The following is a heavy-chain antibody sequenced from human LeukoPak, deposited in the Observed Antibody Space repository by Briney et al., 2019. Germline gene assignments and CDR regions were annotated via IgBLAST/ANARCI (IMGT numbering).Heavy chain of an antibody. J-gene: IGHJ4*02. CDR1: GYTFTGYY. V-gene: IGHV1-2*02. Sequence: ASVKVSCKASGYTFTGYYMHWVRQAPGQGLEWMGWINPNSGGTNYAQKFQGRVTMTRDTSISTAYMELSRLRSDDTAVYYCARARGYSGYFAFILPYYFDYWGQGTLVTVSS. CDR3: ARARGYSGYFAFILPYYFDY. CDR2: INPNSGGT. D-gene: IGHD5-12*01.